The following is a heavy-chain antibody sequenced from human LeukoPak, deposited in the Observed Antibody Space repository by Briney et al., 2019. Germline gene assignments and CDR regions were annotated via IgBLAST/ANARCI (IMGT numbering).Heavy chain of an antibody. CDR1: GFTFSGFW. V-gene: IGHV3-7*03. J-gene: IGHJ3*01. CDR2: INSDGSEG. CDR3: ARSSYSSSSSV. D-gene: IGHD6-6*01. Sequence: GGSLRLSCAVSGFTFSGFWMSWSRQAPGKGLEWVASINSDGSEGYYADVVKGRFTTSRDNAKNSLYLQINSLRAEDTAVYYCARSSYSSSSSVWGQGTMVTVSS.